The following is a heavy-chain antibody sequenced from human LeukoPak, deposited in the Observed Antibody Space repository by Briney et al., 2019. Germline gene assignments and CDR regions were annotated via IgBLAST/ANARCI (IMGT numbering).Heavy chain of an antibody. J-gene: IGHJ2*01. Sequence: PGRSLCLSCAASGVPLSTNYMNWVRQAPGRGLEWVSILYSGSDTYYADSVKGRFTISRDSSKNILSLQMNNLRVEDTAVYYCARVGDHFHWYLDLWGRGTRVTVSS. CDR1: GVPLSTNY. V-gene: IGHV3-53*01. CDR3: ARVGDHFHWYLDL. D-gene: IGHD3-3*02. CDR2: LYSGSDT.